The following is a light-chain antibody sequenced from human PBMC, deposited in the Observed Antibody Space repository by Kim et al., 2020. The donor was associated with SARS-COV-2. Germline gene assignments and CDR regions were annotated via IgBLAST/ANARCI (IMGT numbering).Light chain of an antibody. J-gene: IGKJ4*01. CDR1: QGISSY. CDR3: QQLNSYPPT. Sequence: DIQLTQSPSFLSASVGDRVTITCRASQGISSYLAWYQQKPGKAPKLLIYAASTLQSGVPSRFSGSGSGTEFTLTISSLQPEDFATYDCQQLNSYPPTFGGGTKVDIK. V-gene: IGKV1-9*01. CDR2: AAS.